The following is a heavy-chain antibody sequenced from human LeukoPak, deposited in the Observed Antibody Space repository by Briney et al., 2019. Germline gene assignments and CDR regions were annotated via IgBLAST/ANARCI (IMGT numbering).Heavy chain of an antibody. CDR3: ARGRFLEWLTLPDDY. J-gene: IGHJ4*02. Sequence: GGSLRLSCAASGFTFSSYSMNWVRQAPGKGLEWVSSISSSSSYIYYADSVKGRFTISRDNAKNSLYLQMNSLRAEDTAVYYCARGRFLEWLTLPDDYWGQGTLVTVSS. D-gene: IGHD3-3*01. CDR1: GFTFSSYS. V-gene: IGHV3-21*01. CDR2: ISSSSSYI.